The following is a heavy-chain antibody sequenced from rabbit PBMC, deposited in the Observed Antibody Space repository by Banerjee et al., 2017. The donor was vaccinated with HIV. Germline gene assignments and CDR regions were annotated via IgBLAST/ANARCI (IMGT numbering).Heavy chain of an antibody. V-gene: IGHV1S40*01. D-gene: IGHD2-1*01. J-gene: IGHJ3*01. CDR2: ISTGSSGST. Sequence: QSLEESGGDLVKPGASLTLTCTASGFTISSTYIMGWVRQAPGKGLEWIGCISTGSSGSTYYANWAKGRFTISKTSSTTVTLQMTSLTAADTATYFCARGATTTRLDLWGPGTLVTVS. CDR1: GFTISSTYI. CDR3: ARGATTTRLDL.